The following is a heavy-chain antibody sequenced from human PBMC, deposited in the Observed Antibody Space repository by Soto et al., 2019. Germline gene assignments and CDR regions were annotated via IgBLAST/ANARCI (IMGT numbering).Heavy chain of an antibody. D-gene: IGHD3-10*01. CDR1: GGTFSSYT. CDR3: ARGEVRATYNYYMDV. CDR2: IIPILGIA. J-gene: IGHJ6*03. V-gene: IGHV1-69*02. Sequence: QVQLVQSGAEVKKPGSSVKVSCKASGGTFSSYTISWVRQAPGQGLEWMGRIIPILGIANYAQKFQGRVTITADKSTSTAYMELSSLRPEDTAVYYCARGEVRATYNYYMDVWGKGTTVTVSS.